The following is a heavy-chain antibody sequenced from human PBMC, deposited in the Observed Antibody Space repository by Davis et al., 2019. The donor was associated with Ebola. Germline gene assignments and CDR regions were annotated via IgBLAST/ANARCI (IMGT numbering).Heavy chain of an antibody. CDR2: INPNSGGT. CDR1: GYTFTGYY. J-gene: IGHJ3*02. D-gene: IGHD3-22*01. V-gene: IGHV1-2*04. Sequence: AASVKVSCKASGYTFTGYYMHWVRQAPGQGLEWMGWINPNSGGTNYAQKFQGWVTMTRDASTSTVYMELSSLRSEDTAVYYCARDGGHYYDSSGYYPDAFDIWGQGTMVTVSS. CDR3: ARDGGHYYDSSGYYPDAFDI.